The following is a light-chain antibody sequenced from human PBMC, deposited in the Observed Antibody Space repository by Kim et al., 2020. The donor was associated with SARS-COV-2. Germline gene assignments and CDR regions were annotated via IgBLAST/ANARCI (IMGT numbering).Light chain of an antibody. CDR3: NSRDSSGDHVV. V-gene: IGLV3-19*01. J-gene: IGLJ3*02. CDR2: GKY. CDR1: SLRNYY. Sequence: SSELTQDPAVSVALGQTVRLTCQGDSLRNYYATWYQQRPGQAPVLVLYGKYNRPSGIPDRFSGSASGNTASLTITGAQAEDEADYYCNSRDSSGDHVVLGGGTQMTV.